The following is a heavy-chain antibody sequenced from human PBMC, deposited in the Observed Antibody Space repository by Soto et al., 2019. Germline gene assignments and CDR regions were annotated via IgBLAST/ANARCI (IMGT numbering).Heavy chain of an antibody. CDR1: GFIFSSYA. D-gene: IGHD1-1*01. Sequence: QVQLVESGGGVVQSGTSLRLSCAASGFIFSSYAMHWVRQAPGKGLEWVSIISYDGSLQYYADSVKGRFIISRDDSENTLYLQLISLRPEDTAVYYCARDSHIQLRCSYGMDVWGQGTTVTVSS. J-gene: IGHJ6*02. CDR3: ARDSHIQLRCSYGMDV. V-gene: IGHV3-30-3*01. CDR2: ISYDGSLQ.